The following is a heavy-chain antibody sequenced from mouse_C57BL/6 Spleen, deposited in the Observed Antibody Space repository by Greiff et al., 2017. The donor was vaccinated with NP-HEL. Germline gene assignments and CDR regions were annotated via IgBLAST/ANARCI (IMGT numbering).Heavy chain of an antibody. Sequence: EVHLVESGGGLVQPGGSLSLSCAASGFTFTDYYMSWVRQPPGKALEWLGFIRNKANGYTTEYSASVKGRFTISRDNSQSILYLQMNALRAEDSATYYCARYKGGYDGGGSYAMDYWGQGTSVTVSS. CDR2: IRNKANGYTT. CDR1: GFTFTDYY. V-gene: IGHV7-3*01. CDR3: ARYKGGYDGGGSYAMDY. J-gene: IGHJ4*01. D-gene: IGHD2-2*01.